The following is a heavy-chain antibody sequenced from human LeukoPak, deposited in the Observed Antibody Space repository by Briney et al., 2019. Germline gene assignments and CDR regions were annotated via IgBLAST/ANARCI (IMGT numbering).Heavy chain of an antibody. CDR1: GGSISSSSYY. CDR3: ARLFTGRDGSPDY. J-gene: IGHJ4*02. CDR2: IYYSGST. Sequence: SETLSLTCTVSGGSISSSSYYWGWIRQPPGKGLEWIGYIYYSGSTNYNPSLKSRVTISVDTSKNQFSLKLSSVTAADTAVYYCARLFTGRDGSPDYWGQGTLVTVSS. D-gene: IGHD5-24*01. V-gene: IGHV4-61*05.